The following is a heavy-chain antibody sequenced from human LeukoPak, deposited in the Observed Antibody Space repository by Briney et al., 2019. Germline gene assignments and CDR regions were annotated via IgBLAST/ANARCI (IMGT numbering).Heavy chain of an antibody. D-gene: IGHD5-18*01. J-gene: IGHJ4*02. CDR3: AHREYTYASLDY. CDR2: IYWDDDK. CDR1: GFSLNTRGVG. V-gene: IGHV2-5*02. Sequence: SGPTLVQPTQTLTLTCTFSGFSLNTRGVGVGWIRQPPGKALEWLSLIYWDDDKRYSPSLKSRLTISKDTSKNQVVLTVTNLHPVDTATYYCAHREYTYASLDYWGQGTVVTVSS.